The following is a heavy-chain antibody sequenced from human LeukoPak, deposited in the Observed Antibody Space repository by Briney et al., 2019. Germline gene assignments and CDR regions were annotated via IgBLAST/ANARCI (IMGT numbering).Heavy chain of an antibody. D-gene: IGHD4-23*01. V-gene: IGHV3-21*01. J-gene: IGHJ4*02. CDR3: ARGEPGFGGLPTVLDN. Sequence: GGSLRLSCAASGFSFSSFSMNWVRQAPGKGLEWVSSISSSTTFIDYADSVKGRFTISRDNAKDPLYLQMNSLRAEDTAVYYCARGEPGFGGLPTVLDNWGQGALVTVSS. CDR2: ISSSTTFI. CDR1: GFSFSSFS.